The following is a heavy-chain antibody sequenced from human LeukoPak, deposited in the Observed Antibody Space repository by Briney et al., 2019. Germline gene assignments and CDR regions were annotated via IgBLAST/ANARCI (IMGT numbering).Heavy chain of an antibody. CDR2: IYSGGST. CDR1: GFTVSSNY. Sequence: AGGSLRLSCAASGFTVSSNYMSWVRQAPGKGLEWVSVIYSGGSTYYADSVKGRFTISRDNSKNTLYLQMNSLRAEDTAVYYCARDGGIVVAGLYYYYGMDVWGQGTTVTVSS. J-gene: IGHJ6*02. CDR3: ARDGGIVVAGLYYYYGMDV. D-gene: IGHD2-15*01. V-gene: IGHV3-66*01.